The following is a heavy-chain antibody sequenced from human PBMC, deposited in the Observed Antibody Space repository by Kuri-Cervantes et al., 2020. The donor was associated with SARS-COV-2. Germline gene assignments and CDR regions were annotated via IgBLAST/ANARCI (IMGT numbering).Heavy chain of an antibody. Sequence: ASVKVSCKASGYTFTSYAMHWVRQAPGQGLEWMGWISAYNGNTNYAQKLQGRVTMTTDTSASTAYMELSSLRSEDTAVYYCASAVGVQYGMDVWGQGTTVTVSS. J-gene: IGHJ6*02. CDR2: ISAYNGNT. D-gene: IGHD4-23*01. CDR1: GYTFTSYA. V-gene: IGHV1-18*01. CDR3: ASAVGVQYGMDV.